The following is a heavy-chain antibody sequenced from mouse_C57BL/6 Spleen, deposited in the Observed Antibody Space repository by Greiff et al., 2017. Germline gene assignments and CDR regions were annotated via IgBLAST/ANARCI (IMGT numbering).Heavy chain of an antibody. D-gene: IGHD4-1*01. V-gene: IGHV1-82*01. CDR3: ARGLGFAY. CDR2: IYPGDGDT. CDR1: GYAFSSSW. J-gene: IGHJ3*01. Sequence: VQRVESGPELVKPGASVKISCKASGYAFSSSWMNWVKQRPGKGLEWIGRIYPGDGDTNYNGKFKGKATLTADKSSSTAYMQLSSLTSEDSAVYFCARGLGFAYWGQGTLVTVSA.